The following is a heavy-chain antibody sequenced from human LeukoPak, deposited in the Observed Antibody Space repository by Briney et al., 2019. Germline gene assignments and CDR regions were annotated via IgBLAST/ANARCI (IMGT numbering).Heavy chain of an antibody. J-gene: IGHJ6*02. V-gene: IGHV3-9*01. CDR3: ARASGPAADYCYYYGMDV. D-gene: IGHD6-13*01. CDR2: ISWNSGSI. CDR1: GFTFDDYA. Sequence: GRSLRLSCAASGFTFDDYAMHWVRQAPGKGLEWVSGISWNSGSIGYADSVKGRFTISRDNAKNSLYLQMNSLRAEDTALYYCARASGPAADYCYYYGMDVWGQGTTVTVSS.